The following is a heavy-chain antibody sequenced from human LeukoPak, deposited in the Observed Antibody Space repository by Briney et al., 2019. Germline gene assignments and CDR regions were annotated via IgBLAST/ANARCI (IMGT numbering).Heavy chain of an antibody. CDR2: INHSGST. D-gene: IGHD3-10*01. J-gene: IGHJ4*02. CDR3: ARSGSGSPPPL. V-gene: IGHV4-34*01. Sequence: SETLSLTCAVYGGSFSGYYWSWIRQPPGKGLEWIGEINHSGSTNYNPSLKSRVTISVDTSKNQFSLKLSSVTAADTAVYYCARSGSGSPPPLWGQGTLVTVSS. CDR1: GGSFSGYY.